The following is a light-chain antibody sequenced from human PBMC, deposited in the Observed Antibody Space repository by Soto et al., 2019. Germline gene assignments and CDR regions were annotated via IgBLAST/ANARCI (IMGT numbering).Light chain of an antibody. V-gene: IGLV2-23*01. CDR3: CSHAVSSTYV. J-gene: IGLJ2*01. Sequence: QSALTQPPSVSGSPGQSITISCTGTSSDIGSFNRVSWYQQNPGKAPKLMIYESSNRPPGVSTRFSGSKSGNTASLTTSGRQPEDEADYYCCSHAVSSTYVFGGGTKLTVL. CDR2: ESS. CDR1: SSDIGSFNR.